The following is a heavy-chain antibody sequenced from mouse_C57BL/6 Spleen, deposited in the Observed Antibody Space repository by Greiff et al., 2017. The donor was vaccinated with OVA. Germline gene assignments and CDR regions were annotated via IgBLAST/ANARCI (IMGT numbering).Heavy chain of an antibody. V-gene: IGHV1-52*01. CDR3: AREGILPLDV. Sequence: QVQLQQPGAELVRPGSSVKLSCKASGYTFTSYWMHWVKQRPIQGLEWIGNIDPSDSATHYNQKFKDKATLTVDKSSSTAYMQLSSLTSEDSAVYYCAREGILPLDVWGTGTTVTVSS. CDR2: IDPSDSAT. CDR1: GYTFTSYW. J-gene: IGHJ1*03.